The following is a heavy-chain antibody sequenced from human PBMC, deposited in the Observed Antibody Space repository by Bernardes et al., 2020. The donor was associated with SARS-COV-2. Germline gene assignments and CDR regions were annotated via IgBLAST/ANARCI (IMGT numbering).Heavy chain of an antibody. CDR3: ARIGMITFGGVIVPFDY. V-gene: IGHV3-23*01. Sequence: GGSLRLSCAASGFTFSSYAMSWVRQAPGKGLEWFSAITVGGSSKYYADSVKGRFTISRDNSKNTLYLQMNSLRAEDTAVYYCARIGMITFGGVIVPFDYLRQATLVTVSS. CDR1: GFTFSSYA. CDR2: ITVGGSSK. D-gene: IGHD3-16*02. J-gene: IGHJ4*02.